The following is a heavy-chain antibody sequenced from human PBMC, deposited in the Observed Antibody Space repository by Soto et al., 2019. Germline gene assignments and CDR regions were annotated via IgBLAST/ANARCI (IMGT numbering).Heavy chain of an antibody. Sequence: ASETLSLTCAVYGGSFSGYYWSWIRQPPGKGLEWIGEINHSGSTNYNPSLKSRVTISVDTSKNQFSLKLSSVTAADTAVYYCARAPRHCSSTSCYTYRWYYGMDVWGQGTTVTVSS. D-gene: IGHD2-2*02. CDR2: INHSGST. CDR3: ARAPRHCSSTSCYTYRWYYGMDV. V-gene: IGHV4-34*01. J-gene: IGHJ6*02. CDR1: GGSFSGYY.